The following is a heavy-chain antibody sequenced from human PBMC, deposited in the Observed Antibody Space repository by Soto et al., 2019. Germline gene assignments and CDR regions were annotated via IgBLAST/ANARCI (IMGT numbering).Heavy chain of an antibody. Sequence: EVQLLESGGGLAQSGGSLRLSCAVSGFTFSNYGMSWVRQAPGKGLEWVSTISDSGASTYYADSVKGRFTISRDNAESSLYLQMNSLRDEDTAVYFCARDFGHGYYLDYWGRGTLVTVSS. J-gene: IGHJ4*02. D-gene: IGHD3-3*01. CDR3: ARDFGHGYYLDY. V-gene: IGHV3-23*01. CDR1: GFTFSNYG. CDR2: ISDSGAST.